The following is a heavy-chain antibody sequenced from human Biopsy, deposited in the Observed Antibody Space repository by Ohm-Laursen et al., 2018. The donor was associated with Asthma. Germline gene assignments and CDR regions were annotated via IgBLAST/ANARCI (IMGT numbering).Heavy chain of an antibody. J-gene: IGHJ4*02. CDR3: TTDYLVQGVIDDDY. Sequence: SLRLSCTASGFTFSNAWMSWVRQAPGKGLEWVGRIKNKTDGGTTDYAAPVKGRFTISRDDSKNTLYLQMNSLKTEDTAVYYCTTDYLVQGVIDDDYWGQGTLVTVSS. CDR2: IKNKTDGGTT. V-gene: IGHV3-15*01. CDR1: GFTFSNAW. D-gene: IGHD3-10*01.